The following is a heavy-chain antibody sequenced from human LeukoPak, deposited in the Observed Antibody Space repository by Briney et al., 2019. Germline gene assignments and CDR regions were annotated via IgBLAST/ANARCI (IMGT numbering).Heavy chain of an antibody. CDR1: GGSFSGYY. V-gene: IGHV4-34*01. J-gene: IGHJ5*02. D-gene: IGHD6-13*01. CDR2: INHSGST. Sequence: PSETLSLTCAVYGGSFSGYYWSWIRQPPGKGLEWIGEINHSGSTNYNPSLKSRVTISVDTSKNQFSLKLSSVTAADTAVYYCARVISSSWSKRDWFDPWGQGTLVTVSS. CDR3: ARVISSSWSKRDWFDP.